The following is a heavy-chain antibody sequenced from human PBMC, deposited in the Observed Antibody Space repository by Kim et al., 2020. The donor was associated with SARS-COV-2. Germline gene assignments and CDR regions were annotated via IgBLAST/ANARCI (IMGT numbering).Heavy chain of an antibody. D-gene: IGHD3-10*01. CDR2: IYYSGST. CDR1: GGSISSYY. J-gene: IGHJ5*02. CDR3: ARGALYYYGSGIQNWFDP. V-gene: IGHV4-59*13. Sequence: SETLSLTCTVSGGSISSYYWSWIRQPPGKGLEWIGYIYYSGSTNYNPSLKSRVTISVDTSKNQFSLKLSSVTAADTAVYYCARGALYYYGSGIQNWFDPWGQGTLVTVSS.